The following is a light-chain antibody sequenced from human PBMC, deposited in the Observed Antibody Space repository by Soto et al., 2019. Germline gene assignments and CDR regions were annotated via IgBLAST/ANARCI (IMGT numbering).Light chain of an antibody. Sequence: QSALTQPASAYGSPGQSVTISCPGTSSDVGGYNYVSWYQQHPGKAPKLMIYEVSKRPSGVPDRFSGSKSGNTASLTVSGLQAEDEADYYCSSYAGSNNLLFGGGTKVTVL. CDR2: EVS. V-gene: IGLV2-8*01. CDR3: SSYAGSNNLL. CDR1: SSDVGGYNY. J-gene: IGLJ2*01.